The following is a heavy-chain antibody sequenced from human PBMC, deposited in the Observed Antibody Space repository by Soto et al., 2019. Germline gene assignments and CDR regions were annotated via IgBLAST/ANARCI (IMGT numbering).Heavy chain of an antibody. V-gene: IGHV3-66*01. J-gene: IGHJ4*02. D-gene: IGHD3-16*01. CDR1: GFTVSNNY. CDR2: IYCGGST. Sequence: EVQLVESGGGLVQPGGSLRLSCAASGFTVSNNYINWVRQAPGKGLEWVSIIYCGGSTYYADSVKGRFTISRDNSKNTLYLQMTSLRAEDTAVYYCVRSRFVALGVTLVDYWGQGTLVTVSS. CDR3: VRSRFVALGVTLVDY.